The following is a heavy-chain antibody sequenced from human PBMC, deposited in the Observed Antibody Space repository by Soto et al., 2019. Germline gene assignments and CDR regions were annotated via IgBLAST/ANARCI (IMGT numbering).Heavy chain of an antibody. Sequence: SETLSLTCAVYGGSFSGYYWSWIRQPPGKGLEWIGEINHSGSTNYNPSLKSRVTISVDTSKNQFSLKLSSVTAADTAVYYCARLGYCSSTSCYHSLYYYCMDVWGKGTTVTVSS. J-gene: IGHJ6*03. CDR2: INHSGST. V-gene: IGHV4-34*01. CDR1: GGSFSGYY. CDR3: ARLGYCSSTSCYHSLYYYCMDV. D-gene: IGHD2-2*01.